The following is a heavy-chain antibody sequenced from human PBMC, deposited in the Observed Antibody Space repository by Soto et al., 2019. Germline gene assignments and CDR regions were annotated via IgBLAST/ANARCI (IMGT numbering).Heavy chain of an antibody. J-gene: IGHJ4*02. Sequence: SETHCLTSSVSGGYLGGTAYYWGWIRQPPGKGLEWIGSIYYSGNTYYNPSLQSRVAMSIDTSNNHFSLKLSSATAADTAVYYCAAYDILTVYFPQYSFDYWGQGALVTVSS. CDR3: AAYDILTVYFPQYSFDY. V-gene: IGHV4-39*02. CDR1: GGYLGGTAYY. CDR2: IYYSGNT. D-gene: IGHD3-9*01.